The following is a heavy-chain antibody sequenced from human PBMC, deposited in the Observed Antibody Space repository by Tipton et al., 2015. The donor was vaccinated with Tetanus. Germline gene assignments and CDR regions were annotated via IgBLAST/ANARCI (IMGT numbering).Heavy chain of an antibody. CDR1: GGSISSNY. CDR3: ARQITAADAFDT. V-gene: IGHV4-4*07. J-gene: IGHJ3*02. Sequence: TLSLTCTVSGGSISSNYWSWIRQPAGKGLEWIGRIYTSGSTNYNPSLKSRVTMSLDTSKNQFSLKLSSVTAADTAVYYCARQITAADAFDTWGQGTMVTVSS. CDR2: IYTSGST. D-gene: IGHD3-16*01.